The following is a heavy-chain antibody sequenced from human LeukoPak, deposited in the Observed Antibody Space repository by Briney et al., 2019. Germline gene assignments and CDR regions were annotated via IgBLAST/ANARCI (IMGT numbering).Heavy chain of an antibody. CDR3: ARVLGDIVVVPAAIDRSEHYYYYYGMDV. Sequence: GGSLRLSCAASGFTFSSYSMTWVRQAPGKGLEWVSYFRSSSSIIYYAASVKGRFTISRDNAKNSLYLQMNSLRAEDTAVYYCARVLGDIVVVPAAIDRSEHYYYYYGMDVWGQGTTVTVSS. D-gene: IGHD2-2*01. V-gene: IGHV3-48*01. J-gene: IGHJ6*02. CDR2: FRSSSSII. CDR1: GFTFSSYS.